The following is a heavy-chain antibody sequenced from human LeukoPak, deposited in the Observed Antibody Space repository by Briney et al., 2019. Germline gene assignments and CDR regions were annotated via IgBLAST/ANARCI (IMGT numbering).Heavy chain of an antibody. V-gene: IGHV3-23*01. D-gene: IGHD6-13*01. CDR2: ITTSGDST. Sequence: GGSLRLSCAASGFTFTTYAMSWVRQAPGKGLEWVSAITTSGDSTYYAGSVRGRFTIPRDNSKNTLYLQMNSLRAEDTAVYYCALRYTSSWYFDYWGQGTLVTVSS. CDR1: GFTFTTYA. CDR3: ALRYTSSWYFDY. J-gene: IGHJ4*02.